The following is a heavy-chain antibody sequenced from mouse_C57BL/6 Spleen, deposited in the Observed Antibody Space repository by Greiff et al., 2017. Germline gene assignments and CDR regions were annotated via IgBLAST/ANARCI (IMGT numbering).Heavy chain of an antibody. Sequence: QVQLQQSGAELVKPGASVKLSCKASGYTFTSYWMHWVKQRPGQGLEWIGMIHPNSGSTNYNEKFKSKATLTVDKSSSTAYMQLSSLTSEDSAVYYCAKGITTVVATPYWYFDVWGTGTTVTVSS. CDR2: IHPNSGST. V-gene: IGHV1-64*01. CDR1: GYTFTSYW. J-gene: IGHJ1*03. D-gene: IGHD1-1*01. CDR3: AKGITTVVATPYWYFDV.